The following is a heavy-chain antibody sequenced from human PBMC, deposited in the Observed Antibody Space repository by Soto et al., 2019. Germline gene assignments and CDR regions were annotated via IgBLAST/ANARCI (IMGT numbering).Heavy chain of an antibody. D-gene: IGHD3-22*01. CDR2: IIPIFGTA. V-gene: IGHV1-69*06. Sequence: AVKVSCKASGVTFSSYAISWVLQAPGQGLEWMGGIIPIFGTANYAQKFQGRVTITADKSTSTAYMELSSLRSEDTAVYYCARGAPYYYDSSGYYHRYYLDYWGQGTLVNVS. CDR3: ARGAPYYYDSSGYYHRYYLDY. CDR1: GVTFSSYA. J-gene: IGHJ4*02.